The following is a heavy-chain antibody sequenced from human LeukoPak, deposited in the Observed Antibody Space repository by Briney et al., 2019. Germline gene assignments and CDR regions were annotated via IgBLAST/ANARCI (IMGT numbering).Heavy chain of an antibody. D-gene: IGHD4-17*01. J-gene: IGHJ4*02. CDR1: GYTFTGYY. CDR2: INPNSGGT. CDR3: ARDLSTTVTTDY. V-gene: IGHV1-2*02. Sequence: ASVKVSCKASGYTFTGYYMHWVRQAPGQGLEWMGWINPNSGGTNYAQKFQGRVTMTRDTSISTAYMELSRLRSDDTAVYYCARDLSTTVTTDYWGQGTLVTVSS.